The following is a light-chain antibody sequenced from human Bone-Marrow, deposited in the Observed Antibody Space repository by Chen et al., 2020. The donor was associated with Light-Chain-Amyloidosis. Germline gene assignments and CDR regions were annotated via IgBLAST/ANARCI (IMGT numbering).Light chain of an antibody. V-gene: IGLV6-57*01. J-gene: IGLJ3*02. CDR2: EDD. Sequence: NFMLTQPHSVSESPGKTVIISCTRSSGSIATNYVQWYQQRPGRSPTTVIYEDDQRPSGVPDRFSGSSDRSSNSVSLTISGLKTEDEADYYCQSYQGSSQGVFGGGTKLTVL. CDR1: SGSIATNY. CDR3: QSYQGSSQGV.